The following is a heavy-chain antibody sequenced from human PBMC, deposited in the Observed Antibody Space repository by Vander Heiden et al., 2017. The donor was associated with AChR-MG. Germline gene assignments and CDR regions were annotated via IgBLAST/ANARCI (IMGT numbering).Heavy chain of an antibody. D-gene: IGHD4-4*01. J-gene: IGHJ6*02. V-gene: IGHV2-26*01. CDR1: GFSLSNARMG. CDR2: IFSNDEK. Sequence: VTLKESGPVLVKPTETLTLTCTVSGFSLSNARMGVSWIRQPPGKALEWLAHIFSNDEKSYSTSLKSRLTISKDTSKSQVVLTMTNMDPVDTATYYCARIVDYSKEGDYYYGMDVWGQGTTVTVSS. CDR3: ARIVDYSKEGDYYYGMDV.